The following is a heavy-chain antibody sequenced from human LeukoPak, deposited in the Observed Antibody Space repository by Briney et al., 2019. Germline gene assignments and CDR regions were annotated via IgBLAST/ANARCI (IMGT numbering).Heavy chain of an antibody. V-gene: IGHV3-73*01. CDR3: TGYTPSTGDWFDP. CDR1: GFTFRASA. J-gene: IGHJ5*02. CDR2: IRGKADNYAT. Sequence: GGSLRLSCAASGFTFRASAVHWVRQASGRGLEWLGRIRGKADNYATSYSASVQGRFTISRYDFTDTVYLQLHSLKTEDTAVYFCTGYTPSTGDWFDPWGQGTLVTVSS. D-gene: IGHD1-1*01.